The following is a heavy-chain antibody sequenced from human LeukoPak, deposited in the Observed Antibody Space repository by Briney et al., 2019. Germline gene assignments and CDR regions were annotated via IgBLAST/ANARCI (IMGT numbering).Heavy chain of an antibody. Sequence: SQTLSLTCTVSGGSISSGSYYWSWIRQPAGKGLEWIGRIYTSGSTNYNPSLKSRVTISVDTSKNQFSLKLSSVTAADTAVYYCAREGITMIKGNNWFDPWGQGTLVTVSS. J-gene: IGHJ5*02. CDR3: AREGITMIKGNNWFDP. CDR1: GGSISSGSYY. V-gene: IGHV4-61*02. D-gene: IGHD3-22*01. CDR2: IYTSGST.